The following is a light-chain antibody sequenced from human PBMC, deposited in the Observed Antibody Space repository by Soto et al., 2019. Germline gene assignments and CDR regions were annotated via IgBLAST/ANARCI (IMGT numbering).Light chain of an antibody. Sequence: EIVLTQSPGTLSLSPGERATLSCRASHSVSSTYLAWYQQKPGQAPRLLIYGASSRATGIPDRFSGSGSGTYCSLTVSRLEPDDSAVYYWQQYGRSPPSNFGQGTKLEIK. CDR2: GAS. J-gene: IGKJ2*01. CDR1: HSVSSTY. V-gene: IGKV3-20*01. CDR3: QQYGRSPPSN.